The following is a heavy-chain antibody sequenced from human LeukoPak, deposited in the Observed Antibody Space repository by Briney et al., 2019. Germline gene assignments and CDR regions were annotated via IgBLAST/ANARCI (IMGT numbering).Heavy chain of an antibody. J-gene: IGHJ5*02. V-gene: IGHV1-69*05. Sequence: GASVKVSCKASGGTFSSYAISWVRQAPGQGLEWMGGIIPIFGTANYAQKFQGRVTITTDESTSTAYMELSSLRSEDTAVYYCARGAPAAGTRIWFDPLGPGNPGHRLL. D-gene: IGHD6-13*01. CDR2: IIPIFGTA. CDR1: GGTFSSYA. CDR3: ARGAPAAGTRIWFDP.